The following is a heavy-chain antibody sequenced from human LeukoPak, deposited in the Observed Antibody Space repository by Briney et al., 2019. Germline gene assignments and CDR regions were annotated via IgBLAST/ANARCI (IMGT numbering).Heavy chain of an antibody. D-gene: IGHD6-13*01. CDR2: ISYDGSNK. V-gene: IGHV3-30-3*01. CDR3: ARTVKYSGTPLDY. Sequence: PGGSLRLSCAASGFTFSSYAMHWVRQAPGKGLEWVAVISYDGSNKYYADSVKGRFTISRDNAKNSLYLQMNSLRAEDTAVYYCARTVKYSGTPLDYWGQGTLVTVSS. CDR1: GFTFSSYA. J-gene: IGHJ4*02.